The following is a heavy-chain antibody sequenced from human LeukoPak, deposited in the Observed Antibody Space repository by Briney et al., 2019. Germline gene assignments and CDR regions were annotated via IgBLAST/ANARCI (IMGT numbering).Heavy chain of an antibody. D-gene: IGHD1-7*01. V-gene: IGHV1-18*01. J-gene: IGHJ4*02. CDR1: GYTFINYG. Sequence: VASVKVSCKASGYTFINYGISWVRQAPGQGLEWIGWISANNGNTNYAQRFQDRVTMTTETSTTTAYMELRSLTSDDTAVYYCVRDLTWGTGTTLPQRYFDYWGQGTLVTVSS. CDR3: VRDLTWGTGTTLPQRYFDY. CDR2: ISANNGNT.